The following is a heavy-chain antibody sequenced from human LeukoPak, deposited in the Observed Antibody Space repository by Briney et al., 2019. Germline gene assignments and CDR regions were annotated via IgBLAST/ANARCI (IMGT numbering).Heavy chain of an antibody. CDR1: GYTFTSYD. D-gene: IGHD3-10*01. CDR2: MNPNSGNT. Sequence: GASVKVSCKASGYTFTSYDINWVRQATGQGLEWMGWMNPNSGNTGYAQKFQGRVTMTRNTSISTAYMELSSLRSEDTAVYYCARGCITVVRGRYYYYYMDVWGKGTTVTVSS. CDR3: ARGCITVVRGRYYYYYMDV. V-gene: IGHV1-8*01. J-gene: IGHJ6*03.